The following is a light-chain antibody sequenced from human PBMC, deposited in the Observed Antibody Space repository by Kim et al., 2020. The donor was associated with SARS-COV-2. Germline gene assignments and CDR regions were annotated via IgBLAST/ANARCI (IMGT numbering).Light chain of an antibody. CDR3: CSYAGGYTYVV. CDR1: TSVIRAFNY. V-gene: IGLV2-11*01. CDR2: DVT. Sequence: QSRTTACIRTTSVIRAFNYVYWDQHLPGKAPKRMLYDVTQRSSGIPDRFSGSKSGNTATLTISGLQAEDDADYYCCSYAGGYTYVVIGGGTQLTVL. J-gene: IGLJ7*01.